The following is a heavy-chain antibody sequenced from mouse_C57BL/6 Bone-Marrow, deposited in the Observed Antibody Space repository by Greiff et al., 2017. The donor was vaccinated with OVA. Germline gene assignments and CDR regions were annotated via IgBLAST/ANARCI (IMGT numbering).Heavy chain of an antibody. CDR1: GYTFTSYW. J-gene: IGHJ3*01. V-gene: IGHV1-69*01. Sequence: VQLQQPGAELVMPGASVKLSCKASGYTFTSYWMHWVKQRPGPGLEWIGEIDPSDSYTNYNQKVKGKSTLTVDKSSSTAYMQLSSLTSEDSAVYYCARGKFLFAYWGQGTLVTVSA. CDR2: IDPSDSYT. CDR3: ARGKFLFAY.